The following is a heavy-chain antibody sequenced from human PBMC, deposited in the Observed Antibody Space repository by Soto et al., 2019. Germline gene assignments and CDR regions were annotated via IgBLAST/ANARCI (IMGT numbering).Heavy chain of an antibody. J-gene: IGHJ6*03. V-gene: IGHV3-73*01. Sequence: ESGGGLVQPGGSLKLSCAASGFTFSGSAMHWVRQASGKGLEWVGRIRSKANSYATAYAASVKGRFTISRDDSKNTAYLQMNSLKTEDTAVYYCTRQIEPYYYYYMDVWGKGTTVTVSS. CDR1: GFTFSGSA. CDR2: IRSKANSYAT. CDR3: TRQIEPYYYYYMDV.